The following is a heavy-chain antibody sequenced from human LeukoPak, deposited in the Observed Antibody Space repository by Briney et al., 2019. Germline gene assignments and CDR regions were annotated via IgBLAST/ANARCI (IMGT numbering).Heavy chain of an antibody. D-gene: IGHD3-22*01. CDR1: GFTFSSYA. CDR2: ISGSGGST. J-gene: IGHJ3*02. Sequence: GGSLRLSCAASGFTFSSYAMSWVRQAPGKGLEWVSAISGSGGSTYYADSVKGRFTTSRDNSKNTLYLQMNSLRAEDTAVYYCAKHRITMIVVVIRARDAFDIWGQGTMVTVSS. V-gene: IGHV3-23*01. CDR3: AKHRITMIVVVIRARDAFDI.